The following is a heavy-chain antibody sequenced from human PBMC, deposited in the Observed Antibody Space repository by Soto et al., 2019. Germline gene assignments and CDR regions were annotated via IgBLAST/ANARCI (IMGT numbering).Heavy chain of an antibody. CDR1: GITFSGFW. J-gene: IGHJ4*02. Sequence: VPLVESGGGSVQPGGSLRLSCVASGITFSGFWMHWVHQVPGKGLVWVARVDSAGSGTSYADSVKGRFTISRDNAKNTLSLQMYSLRVEDTAVYYCATVFEHWGQGIPVTVSS. V-gene: IGHV3-74*01. CDR2: VDSAGSGT. CDR3: ATVFEH.